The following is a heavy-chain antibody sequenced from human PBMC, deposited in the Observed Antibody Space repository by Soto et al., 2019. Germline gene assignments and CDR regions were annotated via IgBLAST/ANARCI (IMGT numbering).Heavy chain of an antibody. Sequence: QVQLQESGPGLVKPSQSLSLTCTVSGGSISSGGYYWSWIRQHPGKGLEWIGYIYYSGSTYYNPSLKSRVTTSVHTAKNQFSLKLSSVTAAYTAVYYCASIVVVTAAHYFDCWAQGTLVTVSS. D-gene: IGHD2-21*02. J-gene: IGHJ4*02. CDR1: GGSISSGGYY. CDR3: ASIVVVTAAHYFDC. CDR2: IYYSGST. V-gene: IGHV4-31*03.